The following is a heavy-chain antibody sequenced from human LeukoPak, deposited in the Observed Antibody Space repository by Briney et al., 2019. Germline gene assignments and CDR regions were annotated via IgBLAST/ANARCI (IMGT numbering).Heavy chain of an antibody. Sequence: SETLSLTCAVYGGSFSGYYWSWIRQPPGKGLEWIGEINHSGSTNYNPSLKSRVTISVDTSKNQFSLKLSSVTAADTAVYYCATGGWDIVVVPAAKGWFDPWGQGTLVTVSS. CDR1: GGSFSGYY. CDR2: INHSGST. V-gene: IGHV4-34*01. CDR3: ATGGWDIVVVPAAKGWFDP. J-gene: IGHJ5*02. D-gene: IGHD2-2*01.